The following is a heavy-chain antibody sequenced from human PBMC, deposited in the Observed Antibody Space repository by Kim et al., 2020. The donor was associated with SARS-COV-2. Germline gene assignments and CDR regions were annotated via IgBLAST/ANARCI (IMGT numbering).Heavy chain of an antibody. D-gene: IGHD3-10*01. V-gene: IGHV4-4*02. CDR3: ARVALTLDIWFGPRGAFDI. Sequence: SETLSLTCAVSGGSISSSNWWSWVRQPPGKGLEWIGEIYHSGSTNYNPSLKSRVTISVDKSKNQFSLKLSSVTAADTAVYYCARVALTLDIWFGPRGAFDIWGQGTMVTVSS. CDR1: GGSISSSNW. J-gene: IGHJ3*02. CDR2: IYHSGST.